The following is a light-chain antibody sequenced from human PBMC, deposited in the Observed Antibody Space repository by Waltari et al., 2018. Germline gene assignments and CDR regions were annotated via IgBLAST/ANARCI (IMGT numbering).Light chain of an antibody. CDR1: SSNIGSNY. V-gene: IGLV1-47*01. Sequence: QSVLTQPPSASGTPGQRVTISCSGSSSNIGSNYVYWYQQLPGTAPKLLIYRNNQRPSGVPDRCSGSKSGTSASLAISGLRSEDEADYYCAAWDDSLAHVVFGGGTKLTVL. CDR2: RNN. J-gene: IGLJ2*01. CDR3: AAWDDSLAHVV.